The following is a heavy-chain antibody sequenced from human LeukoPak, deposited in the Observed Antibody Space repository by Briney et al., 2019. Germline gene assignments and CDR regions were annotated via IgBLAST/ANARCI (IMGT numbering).Heavy chain of an antibody. CDR3: ARDPGDRWFFDL. V-gene: IGHV3-23*01. D-gene: IGHD7-27*01. CDR2: ISRIGATT. Sequence: GGSLRLSCAASGFTFKNYAMDWVRQAPGEGLEWVSLISRIGATTYYADSVKGRFTISRDNSRNTLYLQMTSLRAEDTAVYYCARDPGDRWFFDLWGRGTLVAVSS. CDR1: GFTFKNYA. J-gene: IGHJ2*01.